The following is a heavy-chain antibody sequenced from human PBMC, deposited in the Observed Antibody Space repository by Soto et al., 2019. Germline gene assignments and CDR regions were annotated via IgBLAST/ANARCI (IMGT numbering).Heavy chain of an antibody. CDR3: AGGFGEYPWYYYYGMDV. CDR1: GGSISSSNW. D-gene: IGHD3-10*01. V-gene: IGHV4-4*02. J-gene: IGHJ6*02. Sequence: SETLSLTCAVSGGSISSSNWWSWVRQPPGKGLEWIGEIYHSGSTNYNPSLKSRVTISVDKSKSQFSLKLSSVTAADTAVYYCAGGFGEYPWYYYYGMDVWGQGTTVTVSS. CDR2: IYHSGST.